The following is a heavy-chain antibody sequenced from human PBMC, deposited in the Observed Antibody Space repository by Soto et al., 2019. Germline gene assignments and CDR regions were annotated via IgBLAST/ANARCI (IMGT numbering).Heavy chain of an antibody. J-gene: IGHJ5*02. Sequence: EVQLVESGGGLVKPGGSLRLSCAASGFIFSDYSMNWVRQAPGKGLEWVSYISTSGTTMYYADSVKGRFTISRDNAKKSLFLQMTSLRDDDTGVYFCAREAASGSDLWGQGTQVSVSS. CDR2: ISTSGTTM. CDR3: AREAASGSDL. CDR1: GFIFSDYS. D-gene: IGHD3-3*01. V-gene: IGHV3-48*02.